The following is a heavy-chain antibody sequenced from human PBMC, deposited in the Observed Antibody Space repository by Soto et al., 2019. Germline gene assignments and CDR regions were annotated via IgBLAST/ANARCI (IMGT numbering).Heavy chain of an antibody. CDR3: AREVITNWFDP. CDR1: GFTFSDYY. CDR2: ISSSGSTI. V-gene: IGHV3-11*01. D-gene: IGHD2-21*01. J-gene: IGHJ5*02. Sequence: GGSLRLSCAASGFTFSDYYMSWIRQAPGKGLEWISYISSSGSTIYYVDSVKGRFTISRDNAKNSLYLQMNSLRAEDTAVYYCAREVITNWFDPWGQGTLVTVSS.